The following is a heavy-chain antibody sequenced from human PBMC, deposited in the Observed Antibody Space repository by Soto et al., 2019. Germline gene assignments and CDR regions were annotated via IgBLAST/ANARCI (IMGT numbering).Heavy chain of an antibody. J-gene: IGHJ4*02. D-gene: IGHD3-16*01. V-gene: IGHV3-23*01. Sequence: EVHLLESGGGLVQPGGSLRLSCEASGFTFSNYAMSWVRQAPGKGLEWVSSISGSGSAISYADSVKGRFTISRVNSKATLYRQVDSSRVEDTPGYYCAKGRTSGGAGGGEYNWGQGTLLSVSS. CDR2: ISGSGSAI. CDR1: GFTFSNYA. CDR3: AKGRTSGGAGGGEYN.